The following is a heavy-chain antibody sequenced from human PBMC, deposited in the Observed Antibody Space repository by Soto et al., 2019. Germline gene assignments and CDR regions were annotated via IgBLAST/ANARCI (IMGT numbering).Heavy chain of an antibody. J-gene: IGHJ3*02. CDR3: ARPRENYDILTAQVDDAFDI. V-gene: IGHV4-39*01. D-gene: IGHD3-9*01. CDR2: IYYSGST. CDR1: GGSISSSSYY. Sequence: QLQLQESGPGLVKPSETLSLTCTVSGGSISSSSYYWGWIRQPPGKGLEWIGSIYYSGSTYYNPSLKSRVTISVDTSKNQFSLKLSSVTAADTAVYYCARPRENYDILTAQVDDAFDIWGQGTMVTVSS.